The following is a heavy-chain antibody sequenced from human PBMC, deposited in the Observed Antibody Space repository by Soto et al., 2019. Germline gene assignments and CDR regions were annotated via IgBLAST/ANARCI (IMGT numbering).Heavy chain of an antibody. CDR1: GFTVSSYA. Sequence: PGGSLRLSCAASGFTVSSYAMSWVRQAPGKGLEWVSAISGSGGSTYYADSVKGRFTIARDNSKNTLYLQMNSLTAEDTAVYYCANVITKYYYYYYMDFRGKGTTVTV. J-gene: IGHJ6*03. CDR2: ISGSGGST. V-gene: IGHV3-23*01. D-gene: IGHD2-8*01. CDR3: ANVITKYYYYYYMDF.